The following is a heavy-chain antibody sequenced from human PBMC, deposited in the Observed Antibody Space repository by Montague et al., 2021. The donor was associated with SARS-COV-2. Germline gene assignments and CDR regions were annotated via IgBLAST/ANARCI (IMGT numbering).Heavy chain of an antibody. Sequence: SETLSLTCAVSSGSIIIRRSSWSWIPPAPRTGLECLVNVYYTGTTNSSPYPRTRVSISVDTSKNPFSLNLGSVTAADTAVYYCARLWDTVYYYYGMDVWGQGTTVSVSS. CDR1: SGSIIIRRSS. D-gene: IGHD1-26*01. V-gene: IGHV4-39*01. CDR3: ARLWDTVYYYYGMDV. J-gene: IGHJ6*02. CDR2: VYYTGTT.